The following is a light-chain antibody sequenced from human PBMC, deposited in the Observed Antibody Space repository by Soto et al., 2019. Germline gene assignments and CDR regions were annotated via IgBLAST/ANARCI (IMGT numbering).Light chain of an antibody. Sequence: QSALTQPPSVSGSPGQSVAISCTGTSSDVGSYNRVSWYQQPPGAAPKLMIYEVSNRPSGVPDRFSGSKSGNTASLTISGLQAEDEADYYCNSYTGSSTYVFGTGPRSPS. CDR2: EVS. CDR3: NSYTGSSTYV. J-gene: IGLJ1*01. CDR1: SSDVGSYNR. V-gene: IGLV2-18*02.